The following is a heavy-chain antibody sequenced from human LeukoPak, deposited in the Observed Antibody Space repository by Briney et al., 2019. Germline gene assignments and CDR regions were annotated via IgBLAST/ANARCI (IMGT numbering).Heavy chain of an antibody. V-gene: IGHV4-38-2*02. J-gene: IGHJ4*02. Sequence: SETLSLTCSVSEYSISSGYYWGWIRQPPGKGLEWIGTIYHSGRSYYNPSLKSRVSISVDTSKNQFSLKLNSVTAADTAVYFCARLVPGIAVAEGRYYFDYWGQGTLVTVSS. CDR1: EYSISSGYY. D-gene: IGHD6-19*01. CDR2: IYHSGRS. CDR3: ARLVPGIAVAEGRYYFDY.